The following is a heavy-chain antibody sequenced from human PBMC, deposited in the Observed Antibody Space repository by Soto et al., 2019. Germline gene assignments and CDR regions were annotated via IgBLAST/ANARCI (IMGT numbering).Heavy chain of an antibody. CDR3: ARDAAVGLVDY. CDR1: GYTFTSYG. J-gene: IGHJ4*02. V-gene: IGHV1-18*01. CDR2: ISAYNGNT. D-gene: IGHD1-26*01. Sequence: QVQLVQSGAEVKKPGASVKVSCKASGYTFTSYGISWVRQAPGQGLEWMGWISAYNGNTKYAQKLQXXVTMIPDASTTTAYMELRSMRSADTAVYYCARDAAVGLVDYWGQGTMVTVSS.